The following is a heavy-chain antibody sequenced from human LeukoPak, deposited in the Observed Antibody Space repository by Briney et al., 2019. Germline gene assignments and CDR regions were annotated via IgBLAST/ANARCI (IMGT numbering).Heavy chain of an antibody. CDR2: IYYSGST. J-gene: IGHJ5*02. V-gene: IGHV4-39*02. D-gene: IGHD3-3*01. CDR1: GGSISSSSYY. CDR3: ARDRIPYDFWSGYYRYNWFDP. Sequence: SETLSLTCTLSGGSISSSSYYWGWIRQPPGKGLEWIGSIYYSGSTYYSPSLKSRVTISVDTSKNQFSLKLSSVTAADTAVYYCARDRIPYDFWSGYYRYNWFDPWGQGTLVTVSS.